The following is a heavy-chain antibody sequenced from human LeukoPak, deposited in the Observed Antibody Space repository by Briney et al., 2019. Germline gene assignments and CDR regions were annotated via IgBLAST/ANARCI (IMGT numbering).Heavy chain of an antibody. J-gene: IGHJ4*02. V-gene: IGHV3-30-3*01. CDR3: ARDIGGRWDSSGYFDY. CDR2: ISYDGSNK. D-gene: IGHD3-22*01. CDR1: GFTFSSYA. Sequence: GGSLRLSCAASGFTFSSYAMHWVRQAPGKGLEWVAVISYDGSNKYYADSVKGRFTISRDNSKNTLYLQMNSLRAVDTAVYYCARDIGGRWDSSGYFDYWGQGTLVTVSS.